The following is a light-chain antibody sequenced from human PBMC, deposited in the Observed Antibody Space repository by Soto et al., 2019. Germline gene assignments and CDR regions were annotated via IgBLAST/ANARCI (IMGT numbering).Light chain of an antibody. V-gene: IGLV1-44*01. CDR2: RTD. Sequence: QSVLTQPPSVSGTPGQAVIISCSGSSSNIGRKNVSWYQQLPGATPTRLISRTDQRPSAVPDRFSGSKSGTSASLATSGLLYEEEAVYHCAAWDASLKGVVFGSGTQLTVL. CDR1: SSNIGRKN. J-gene: IGLJ6*01. CDR3: AAWDASLKGVV.